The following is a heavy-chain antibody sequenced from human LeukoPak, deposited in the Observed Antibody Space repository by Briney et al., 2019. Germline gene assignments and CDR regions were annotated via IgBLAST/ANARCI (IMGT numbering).Heavy chain of an antibody. V-gene: IGHV4-59*01. CDR3: ARESLDAFDI. CDR1: GGSLSGYS. D-gene: IGHD1-26*01. J-gene: IGHJ3*02. Sequence: PSETLSLTCAVYGGSLSGYSWSWIRQPPGKGLEWIGYIYYSGSTNYNPSLKSRVTISVDTSKNQFSLKLSSVTAADTAVYYCARESLDAFDIWGQGTMVTVSS. CDR2: IYYSGST.